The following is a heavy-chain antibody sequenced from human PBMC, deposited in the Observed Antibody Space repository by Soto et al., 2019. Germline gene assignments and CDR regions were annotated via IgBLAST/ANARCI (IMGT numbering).Heavy chain of an antibody. V-gene: IGHV3-33*01. CDR1: GFTFSSYG. D-gene: IGHD6-13*01. J-gene: IGHJ4*02. CDR2: IWYDGSNK. CDR3: AGESEGHSAAIDY. Sequence: GGSLSLSCAASGFTFSSYGMHWVRQAPGKGLEWVVVIWYDGSNKYYADSVKGRFTISRDNSKNTLCLQMNSLRAEDTAVYYCAGESEGHSAAIDYWGQGTLVTVSS.